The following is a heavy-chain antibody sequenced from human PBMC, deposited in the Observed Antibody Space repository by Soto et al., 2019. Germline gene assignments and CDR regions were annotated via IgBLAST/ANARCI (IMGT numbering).Heavy chain of an antibody. V-gene: IGHV1-2*04. CDR2: INPNSGGT. CDR1: GYTFTGYY. D-gene: IGHD2-21*01. Sequence: QVQLVQSGAEVKKPGASVKVSCKASGYTFTGYYMHWVRQAPGQGLEWMGWINPNSGGTNYAQKFQGWVTMTRDTPISTAYMGLGRLGSDDTAVYYWARGEGGPRWGSIDYWGQGTLVTVSS. J-gene: IGHJ4*02. CDR3: ARGEGGPRWGSIDY.